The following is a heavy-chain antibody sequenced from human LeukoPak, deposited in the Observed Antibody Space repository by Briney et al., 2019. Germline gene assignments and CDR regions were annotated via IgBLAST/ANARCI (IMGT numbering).Heavy chain of an antibody. Sequence: SGGSLRLSCAASGFTFSDYALGWVRQAPGRGLEWVATLSGSGAGTYHSDSVQGRFTISRDNSKRTLFLQMNSLRAEDTAFYYCAKAELGVDTFFDYWGQGTLVTVSS. J-gene: IGHJ4*02. CDR1: GFTFSDYA. V-gene: IGHV3-23*01. D-gene: IGHD3-3*01. CDR2: LSGSGAGT. CDR3: AKAELGVDTFFDY.